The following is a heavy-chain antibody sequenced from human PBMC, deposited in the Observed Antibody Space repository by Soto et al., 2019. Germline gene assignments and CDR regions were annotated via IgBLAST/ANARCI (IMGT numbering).Heavy chain of an antibody. J-gene: IGHJ6*02. D-gene: IGHD5-12*01. Sequence: GGSLRLSCAASGFTFSSYSMNWVRQAPGKGLEWVSYISSSSNTIYYADSVKGRFTISRDNAKNSLYLQMNSLRAEDTAVYYCARADSGYAHGYFYYGMDVWGQGTTVTAP. CDR3: ARADSGYAHGYFYYGMDV. V-gene: IGHV3-48*01. CDR2: ISSSSNTI. CDR1: GFTFSSYS.